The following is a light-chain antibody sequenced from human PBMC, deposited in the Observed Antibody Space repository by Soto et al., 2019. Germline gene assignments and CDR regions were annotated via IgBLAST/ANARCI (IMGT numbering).Light chain of an antibody. Sequence: EIVLTQSPATLSLSPGERATLSCRASQSVSSYLAWYQQKPGQAPRLLIYDASNRATGIPARFSGSGSGTDFTLTISSLEPEDFAVYYWQQRSNWPRLTFGPGTKVDIK. J-gene: IGKJ3*01. V-gene: IGKV3-11*01. CDR3: QQRSNWPRLT. CDR1: QSVSSY. CDR2: DAS.